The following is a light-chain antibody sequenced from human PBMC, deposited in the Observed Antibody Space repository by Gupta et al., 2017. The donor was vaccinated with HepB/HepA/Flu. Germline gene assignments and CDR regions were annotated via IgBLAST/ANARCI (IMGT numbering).Light chain of an antibody. J-gene: IGKJ5*01. V-gene: IGKV1-39*01. Sequence: DVQMTQSPFSLSASVGDRVTITCRASQDIDTYVNWYQQKPGKPPNVLIYRASTLHSGVPSRFSGSGSGTDFTLTSNRLQHDDFAIYYWQQSYDTLSFGQGTRL. CDR2: RAS. CDR3: QQSYDTLS. CDR1: QDIDTY.